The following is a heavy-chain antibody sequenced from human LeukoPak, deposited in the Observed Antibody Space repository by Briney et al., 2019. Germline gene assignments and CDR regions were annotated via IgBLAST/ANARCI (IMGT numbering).Heavy chain of an antibody. CDR1: GFTFSSYE. Sequence: GGSLRLSCAASGFTFSSYEMSWVRQAPGKGLEWVSNINWNGGSATYADSVKGRFTISRDNAKNSLYLQMNSLRAEDTALYYCARGLMGGYPLFEYWGQGALVTVSS. J-gene: IGHJ4*02. D-gene: IGHD3-22*01. V-gene: IGHV3-20*04. CDR2: INWNGGSA. CDR3: ARGLMGGYPLFEY.